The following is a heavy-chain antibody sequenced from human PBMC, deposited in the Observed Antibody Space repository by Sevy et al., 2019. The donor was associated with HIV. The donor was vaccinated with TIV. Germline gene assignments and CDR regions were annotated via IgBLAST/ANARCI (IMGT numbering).Heavy chain of an antibody. CDR2: ISGSGGST. CDR3: AKVGATPRPYYYYYMDV. J-gene: IGHJ6*03. Sequence: GGSLRLSCAASGFTFSSYAMSWVRQAPGKGLEWVSAISGSGGSTYYADSVKGRFTISRDNSKNTLYLQMNSLRAGDTAVYYCAKVGATPRPYYYYYMDVWGKGTTVTVSS. V-gene: IGHV3-23*01. D-gene: IGHD1-26*01. CDR1: GFTFSSYA.